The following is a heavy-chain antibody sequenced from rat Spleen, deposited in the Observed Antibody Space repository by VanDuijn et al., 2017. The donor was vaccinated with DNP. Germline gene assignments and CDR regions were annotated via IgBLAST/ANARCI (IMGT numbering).Heavy chain of an antibody. CDR1: GFTFTNYG. CDR3: ARGGTYYFDY. Sequence: EVQLVESGGGLVHPGRSLKLSCAASGFTFTNYGMHWIRQAPRKGLEWVASISPSGGSTYYRDSVKGRFTVSRDDAKSTLYLQMDSLRSEDTATYYCARGGTYYFDYWGQGVMVTVSS. CDR2: ISPSGGST. V-gene: IGHV5-19*01. J-gene: IGHJ2*01.